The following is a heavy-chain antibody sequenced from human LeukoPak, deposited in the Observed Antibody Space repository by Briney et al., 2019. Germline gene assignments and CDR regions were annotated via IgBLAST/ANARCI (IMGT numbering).Heavy chain of an antibody. V-gene: IGHV1-2*02. Sequence: AAMKVSCKASGYTFTSYGISWVRQAPGQGLEWMGGINPNSGGTNYAQKVQGRVTMTRDTSISTAYMELSRLRSDDTAVYYCARRGYDILTGASIFDYWGQGTLVTVSS. CDR3: ARRGYDILTGASIFDY. CDR1: GYTFTSYG. J-gene: IGHJ4*02. CDR2: INPNSGGT. D-gene: IGHD3-9*01.